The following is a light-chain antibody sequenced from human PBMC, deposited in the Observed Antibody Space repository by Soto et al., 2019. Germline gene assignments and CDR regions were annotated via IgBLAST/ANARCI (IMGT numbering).Light chain of an antibody. CDR2: GNS. J-gene: IGLJ3*02. V-gene: IGLV1-40*01. CDR3: QSYDRSLSGWV. Sequence: QSVLTQPPSASGTPGQRVTISCSGSSSNIGSNYVYWYQQLPGTAPKLLIYGNSNRPSGVPDRFSGSKSGTSASLAITGLQAEDEADYYCQSYDRSLSGWVFGGGTKLTVL. CDR1: SSNIGSNY.